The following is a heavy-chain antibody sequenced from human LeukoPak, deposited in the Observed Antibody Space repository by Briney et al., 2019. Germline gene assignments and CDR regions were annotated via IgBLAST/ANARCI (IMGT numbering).Heavy chain of an antibody. CDR2: INAGNGNT. Sequence: GASVKVSCTASGYTFTSYAMHWVRQAPGQRLEWMGWINAGNGNTKYSQKFQGRVTITRDTSASTAYMELSSLRSEDTAVYYCARATGRNGHFDYWGQGTLVTVSS. CDR3: ARATGRNGHFDY. D-gene: IGHD2-8*01. CDR1: GYTFTSYA. V-gene: IGHV1-3*01. J-gene: IGHJ4*02.